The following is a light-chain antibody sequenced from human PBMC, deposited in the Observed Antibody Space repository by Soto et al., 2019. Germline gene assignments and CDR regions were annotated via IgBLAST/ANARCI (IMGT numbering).Light chain of an antibody. V-gene: IGLV3-21*01. J-gene: IGLJ1*01. Sequence: SYELTQPPSVSVAPGKTARITCGGNNIGSKDVHWYQQKPGQAPVVVIYYDSDRPSGIPERFSGSNSGNTATLTISRVEAGDEADYYCQVWDSSSDHDVFGNGTKVTVL. CDR1: NIGSKD. CDR3: QVWDSSSDHDV. CDR2: YDS.